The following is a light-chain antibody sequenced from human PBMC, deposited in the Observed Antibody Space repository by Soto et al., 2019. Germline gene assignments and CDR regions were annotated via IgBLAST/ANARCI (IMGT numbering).Light chain of an antibody. Sequence: DIPMTQSPSSLSASVGDRVTITCRASQSISSYLIWYQQKPGKAPNLLIYAASSLQSGVPSRFSGSGSGTDFTLTISSLQPEDFATYYCQQSYNAPITFGQGTRLEIK. CDR1: QSISSY. CDR3: QQSYNAPIT. J-gene: IGKJ5*01. CDR2: AAS. V-gene: IGKV1-39*01.